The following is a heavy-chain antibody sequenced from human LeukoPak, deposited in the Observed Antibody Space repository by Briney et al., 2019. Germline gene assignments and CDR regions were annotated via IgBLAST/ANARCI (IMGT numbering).Heavy chain of an antibody. J-gene: IGHJ5*02. CDR1: GGSISSGGYY. CDR2: IYYSGST. V-gene: IGHV4-31*03. D-gene: IGHD3-10*01. Sequence: SETLSLTCTVSGGSISSGGYYWCWIRQHPGKGLEWIGYIYYSGSTYYNPSLKSRVTISVDTSKNQFSLKLSSVTAADTAVYYCARDDGSGSYYEVGWFDPWGQGTLVTVSS. CDR3: ARDDGSGSYYEVGWFDP.